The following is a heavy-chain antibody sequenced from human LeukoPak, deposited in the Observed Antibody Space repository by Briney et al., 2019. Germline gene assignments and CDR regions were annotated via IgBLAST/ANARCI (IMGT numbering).Heavy chain of an antibody. CDR2: INPSGGST. CDR3: ARLGYCSSTVCQ. Sequence: GASVKVSCKASGYTFTSYPMHWVRQAPRQGREWMGIINPSGGSTNYAQKFQGRVTITRDTSTTTVYMELSSLRSEDTAVYYCARLGYCSSTVCQWGQGTLVTVSS. CDR1: GYTFTSYP. J-gene: IGHJ4*02. D-gene: IGHD2-2*01. V-gene: IGHV1-46*01.